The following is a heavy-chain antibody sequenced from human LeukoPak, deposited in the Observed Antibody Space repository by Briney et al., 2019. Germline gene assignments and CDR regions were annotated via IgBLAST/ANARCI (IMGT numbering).Heavy chain of an antibody. CDR2: ISSSGSTI. V-gene: IGHV3-48*03. Sequence: GGCLRLSCAASGFTFSSYEMNWVRQAPGKGLEWVSYISSSGSTIYYADSVKGRFTISRDNAKNSLYLQMNSLRAEDTAVYYCARGEVDGYNFGGQGTLVTVSS. J-gene: IGHJ4*02. CDR3: ARGEVDGYNF. CDR1: GFTFSSYE. D-gene: IGHD5-24*01.